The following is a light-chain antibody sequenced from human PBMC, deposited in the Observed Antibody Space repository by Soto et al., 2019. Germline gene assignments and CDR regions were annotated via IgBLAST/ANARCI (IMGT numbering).Light chain of an antibody. CDR3: ATWDDSLRWV. V-gene: IGLV1-44*01. CDR2: GNN. CDR1: SSNIGSNT. J-gene: IGLJ3*02. Sequence: QSALTQPPSASGTPGQRVTIYCSGSSSNIGSNTVNWYQQFPGAAPKLVIYGNNRRPSGVPDRFSGSKSGTSASLAISGLQSEDEADYYCATWDDSLRWVFGGGTKLTVL.